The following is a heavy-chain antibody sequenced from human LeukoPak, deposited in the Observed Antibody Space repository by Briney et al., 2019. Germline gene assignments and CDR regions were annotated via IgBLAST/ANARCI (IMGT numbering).Heavy chain of an antibody. CDR2: IYFSGST. D-gene: IGHD1-26*01. CDR3: ARLKGSYSHLDS. J-gene: IGHJ4*02. CDR1: GDSISTSGYY. V-gene: IGHV4-39*01. Sequence: PSETLSLTCTVSGDSISTSGYYWGWIRQPPGKGLEWIGSIYFSGSTYYNPSLKNRVSISVDTSKNQFSLKLTSVTAADTAVYYCARLKGSYSHLDSWGQGTLVTVSS.